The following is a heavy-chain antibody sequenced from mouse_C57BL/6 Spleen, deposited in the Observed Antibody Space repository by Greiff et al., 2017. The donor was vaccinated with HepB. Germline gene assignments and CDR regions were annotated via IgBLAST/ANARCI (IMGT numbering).Heavy chain of an antibody. V-gene: IGHV5-6*02. CDR2: ISSGGSYT. D-gene: IGHD2-4*01. J-gene: IGHJ3*01. CDR3: ARGFQYYDYDEAWFAY. CDR1: GFTFSSHG. Sequence: EVKLVESGGDLVKPGGSLKLSCAASGFTFSSHGMSWVRQTPDKRLEWVATISSGGSYTYYPDSVKGRFTISRDNAKNTLYLQMSSLKSEDTAMYYCARGFQYYDYDEAWFAYWGQGTLVTVSA.